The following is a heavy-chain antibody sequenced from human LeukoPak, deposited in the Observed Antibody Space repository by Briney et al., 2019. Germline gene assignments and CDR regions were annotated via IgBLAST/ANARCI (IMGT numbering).Heavy chain of an antibody. CDR2: IDGSGGTT. CDR1: GFTFSSYA. V-gene: IGHV3-23*01. CDR3: AKVRQAETTRTNFDY. J-gene: IGHJ4*02. Sequence: GASLRLSCAASGFTFSSYAMCRIRQAPGKGPEWVSGIDGSGGTTYYADSVKGRFTISRDNSRNTLFLQMNSLRAEDTGVYYCAKVRQAETTRTNFDYWGQGTLVTVSS. D-gene: IGHD1-14*01.